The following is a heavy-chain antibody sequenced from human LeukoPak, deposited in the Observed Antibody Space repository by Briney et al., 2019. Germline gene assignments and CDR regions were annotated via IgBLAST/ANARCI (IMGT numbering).Heavy chain of an antibody. J-gene: IGHJ4*02. CDR3: ARNVGSGYYYYFDY. D-gene: IGHD3-22*01. Sequence: GGSLRLSCTASGFTFSNHGMDWVRQAPGKGLEWVSGISPSGDITYYADSVEGRFTISRDNSKNTLYLEVISLRAEDTALYYCARNVGSGYYYYFDYWGQGTLVTVSS. V-gene: IGHV3-23*01. CDR2: ISPSGDIT. CDR1: GFTFSNHG.